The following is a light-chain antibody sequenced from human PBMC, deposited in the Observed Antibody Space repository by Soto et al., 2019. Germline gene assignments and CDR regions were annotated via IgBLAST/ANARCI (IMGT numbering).Light chain of an antibody. J-gene: IGKJ1*01. CDR2: KAS. V-gene: IGKV1-5*03. Sequence: SHITQSPSSLSSSVGDRVIITCRASQTITTHVNWYQQKPGKAPKLLIYKASTLKSGVPSRFSGSGSGTEFTLTISSLQPDDFATYYCQHYNSYSEAFGQGTKVDI. CDR3: QHYNSYSEA. CDR1: QTITTH.